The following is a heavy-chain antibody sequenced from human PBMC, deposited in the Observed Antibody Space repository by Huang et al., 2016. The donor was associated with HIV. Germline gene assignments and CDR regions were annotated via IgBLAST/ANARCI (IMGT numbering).Heavy chain of an antibody. CDR1: GGTFSSYA. CDR2: ISPIWGTP. J-gene: IGHJ5*02. D-gene: IGHD1-1*01. CDR3: ARDRKYDNAWYWFDP. Sequence: QVQLVQSGAEVKKPGSSVRVSCEASGGTFSSYAINWVRQATGQGLEWMGGISPIWGTPNYAQKFRGRVTITADESTSIAYMELSRLRSDDTAVYYCARDRKYDNAWYWFDPWGQGTLVTVSS. V-gene: IGHV1-69*01.